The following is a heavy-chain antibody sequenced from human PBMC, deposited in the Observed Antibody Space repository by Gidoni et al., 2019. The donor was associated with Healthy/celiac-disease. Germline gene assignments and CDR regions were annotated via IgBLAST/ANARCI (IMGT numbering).Heavy chain of an antibody. CDR3: ARGGNYDILTGYPRDAFDI. Sequence: EVQLVESGGGLVQPGGSLRLSCAASGFTFSSYWMHWVRQAPGKGLVWVSRINSDGSSTSYADSVKGRFTISRDNAKNTLYLQMNSLRAEDTAVYYCARGGNYDILTGYPRDAFDIWGQGTMVTVSS. CDR1: GFTFSSYW. J-gene: IGHJ3*02. D-gene: IGHD3-9*01. V-gene: IGHV3-74*01. CDR2: INSDGSST.